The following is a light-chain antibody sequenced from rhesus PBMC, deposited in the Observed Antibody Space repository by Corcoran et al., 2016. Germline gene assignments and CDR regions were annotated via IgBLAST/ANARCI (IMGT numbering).Light chain of an antibody. CDR3: LQHSNWPLT. J-gene: IGKJ4*01. CDR2: GAT. V-gene: IGKV3-24*01. CDR1: QSVRTS. Sequence: EIVMTQSPATLSLSPGERATLSCWARQSVRTSLAWYQEKPGQAPRLLIDGATSRAPGIPDRFSGSGSGTDFTLPISSLDPEDVAVYYCLQHSNWPLTFGGGTKVELK.